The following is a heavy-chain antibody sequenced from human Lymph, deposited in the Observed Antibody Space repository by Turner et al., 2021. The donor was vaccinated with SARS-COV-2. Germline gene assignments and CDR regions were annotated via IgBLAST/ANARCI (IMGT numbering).Heavy chain of an antibody. CDR1: GFTFSTYG. CDR3: ARDYSSSSYLVSWFDP. D-gene: IGHD6-6*01. CDR2: ILDDGSFK. J-gene: IGHJ5*02. V-gene: IGHV3-33*05. Sequence: QVQLVESGGGVVQPGGSLRLSCAAAGFTFSTYGMHWVRQAPGKGLEWVAVILDDGSFKYYGDSVKGRFTISRDNSKNTLYLQMNSLRAEDTAVYYCARDYSSSSYLVSWFDPWGQGTLVTVSS.